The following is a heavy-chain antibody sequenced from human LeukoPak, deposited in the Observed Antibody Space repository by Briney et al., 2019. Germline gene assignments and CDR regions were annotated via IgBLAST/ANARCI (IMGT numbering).Heavy chain of an antibody. CDR1: GVSISSYY. V-gene: IGHV4-4*07. D-gene: IGHD3-3*01. CDR2: IYTSGST. J-gene: IGHJ3*02. CDR3: ARDDKDYDFWSGPDAFDI. Sequence: SETLSLTCTVSGVSISSYYWSWIRQPAGKGLEWIGRIYTSGSTNYNPSLKSRVTMSVDTSKNQFSLKLSSVTAADTAVYYCARDDKDYDFWSGPDAFDIWGQGTMVTVSS.